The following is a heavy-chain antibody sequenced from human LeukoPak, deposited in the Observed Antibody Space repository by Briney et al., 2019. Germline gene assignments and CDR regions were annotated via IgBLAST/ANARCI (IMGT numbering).Heavy chain of an antibody. J-gene: IGHJ6*02. Sequence: ASVKVSCKASGYTFTSYGISWVRQAPGQGLEWMGWISAYNGNTNYAQKLQGRVTMTTDTSTSTAYMELRSLRSDDTAVYYCARDLYCSGGSCYPHPYYYYGMDVWGQGTTATVSS. D-gene: IGHD2-15*01. CDR1: GYTFTSYG. CDR2: ISAYNGNT. CDR3: ARDLYCSGGSCYPHPYYYYGMDV. V-gene: IGHV1-18*01.